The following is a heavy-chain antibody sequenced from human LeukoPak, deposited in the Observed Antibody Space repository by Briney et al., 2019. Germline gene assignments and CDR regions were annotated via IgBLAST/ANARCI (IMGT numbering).Heavy chain of an antibody. J-gene: IGHJ6*03. CDR2: FYSNRSN. V-gene: IGHV4-4*07. CDR3: ARESDYYYYYMDV. CDR1: GGSISSNY. Sequence: SETLSLTCTVSGGSISSNYWTWIRQPAGKGLEWIGRFYSNRSNYYNPSLKSRVTMSVDRSENQFSLKLSSVTAADTAVYYCARESDYYYYYMDVWGKGTTVTVSS.